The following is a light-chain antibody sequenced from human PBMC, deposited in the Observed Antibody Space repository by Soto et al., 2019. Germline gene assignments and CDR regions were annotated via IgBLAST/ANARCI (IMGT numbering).Light chain of an antibody. CDR1: SSDVGSYNL. CDR3: SAYSASSTSLDVV. CDR2: EGS. J-gene: IGLJ2*01. V-gene: IGLV2-14*02. Sequence: QSALTQPASVSGSPGQSITISCTGTSSDVGSYNLVSWYQQHPGKAPKLMIYEGSKRPSGVSNRFSGSKSGNTASLTISGLQAEDEGDYYCSAYSASSTSLDVVFGGGTKLTVL.